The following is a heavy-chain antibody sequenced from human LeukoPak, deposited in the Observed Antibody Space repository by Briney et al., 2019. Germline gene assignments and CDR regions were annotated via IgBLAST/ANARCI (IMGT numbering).Heavy chain of an antibody. V-gene: IGHV1-2*06. CDR3: ARDITMVRGVITGMDY. J-gene: IGHJ4*02. CDR1: GYTFTSYY. D-gene: IGHD3-10*01. Sequence: ASVKVSCKASGYTFTSYYMHWVRQAPGQGLEWMGRINPNSGGTNYAQKFQGRVTMTRDTSISTAYMELSRLRSDDTAVYYCARDITMVRGVITGMDYWGQGTLVTVSS. CDR2: INPNSGGT.